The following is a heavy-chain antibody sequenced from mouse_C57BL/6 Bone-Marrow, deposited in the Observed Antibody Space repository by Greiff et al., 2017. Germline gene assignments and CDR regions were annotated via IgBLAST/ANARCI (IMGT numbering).Heavy chain of an antibody. CDR3: ARGET. Sequence: EVKLMESGPGLVKPSQSLSLTCSVTGYSITSGYYWNWIRQFPGNKLEWMGYRSYDGSNNYNPSLKNRVSITRDTSKNQFFLKLNSVTPEDTATYYCARGETWGQGTTLTVSS. CDR1: GYSITSGYY. J-gene: IGHJ2*01. V-gene: IGHV3-6*01. CDR2: RSYDGSN.